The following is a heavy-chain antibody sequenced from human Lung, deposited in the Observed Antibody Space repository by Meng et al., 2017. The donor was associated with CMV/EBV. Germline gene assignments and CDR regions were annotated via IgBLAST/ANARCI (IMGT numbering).Heavy chain of an antibody. D-gene: IGHD4-11*01. CDR1: GATGSSTRAS. CDR3: AIDGMYGNYYWVLDY. CDR2: TYYRSKWES. J-gene: IGHJ4*02. V-gene: IGHV6-1*01. Sequence: QLHLQQSGPGLVKPSQTLSLTCAISGATGSSTRASWNWIRQSPSRGLEWLGRTYYRSKWESDYAVSVRSRICVDADTSKNHFSVQLNSVTAEDTAVYYCAIDGMYGNYYWVLDYWGQGTLVTVSS.